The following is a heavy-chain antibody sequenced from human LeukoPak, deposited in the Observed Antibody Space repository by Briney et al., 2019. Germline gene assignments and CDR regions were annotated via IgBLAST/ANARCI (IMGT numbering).Heavy chain of an antibody. CDR2: FNTDVSST. CDR3: ARLSTVIT. D-gene: IGHD4-23*01. CDR1: GFTFSNYW. J-gene: IGHJ5*02. Sequence: GGSLRLSCAASGFTFSNYWLHWVRQAPGKGLVWVSRFNTDVSSTSYADSVKGRFTLSRDNAKNTVYLQMNSLRAEDTAVYYCARLSTVITWGQGTLVTVSS. V-gene: IGHV3-74*01.